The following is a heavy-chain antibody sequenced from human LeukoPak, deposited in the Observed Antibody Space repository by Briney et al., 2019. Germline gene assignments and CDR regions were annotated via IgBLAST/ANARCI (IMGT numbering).Heavy chain of an antibody. D-gene: IGHD4-23*01. J-gene: IGHJ4*02. CDR3: ASRDYGGNFYLI. Sequence: ASVTVSCTVSGYTLTELSMHWVRQAPGKGLEWMGGFDPEDGETIYAQKFQGRVTMTEDTSTDTAYMELSSLRSEDTAVYYCASRDYGGNFYLIWGQGTLVTVSS. V-gene: IGHV1-24*01. CDR1: GYTLTELS. CDR2: FDPEDGET.